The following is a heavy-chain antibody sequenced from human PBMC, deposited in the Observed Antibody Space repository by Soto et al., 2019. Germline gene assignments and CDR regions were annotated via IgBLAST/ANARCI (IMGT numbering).Heavy chain of an antibody. CDR2: SSATGAGT. Sequence: EVQLLESGGGLVQPGGSLRLSCAASGFTFSSYGMTWVRQAPGKGLEWVSFSSATGAGTYYADSVKGRFTISRDNSKNTLYLQMTGLRADETAVYYCAKDRRAGGNYGFYSDFWGQGALVIVSS. CDR3: AKDRRAGGNYGFYSDF. V-gene: IGHV3-23*01. CDR1: GFTFSSYG. J-gene: IGHJ4*02. D-gene: IGHD1-7*01.